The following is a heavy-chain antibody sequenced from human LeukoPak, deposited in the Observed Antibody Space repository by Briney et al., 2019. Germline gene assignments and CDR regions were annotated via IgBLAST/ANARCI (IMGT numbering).Heavy chain of an antibody. Sequence: SETLSLTCSVSGDSVSRSDSCWDWIRQPPGKGLEWIGTIYYSGRTYYSPSLKSRVTMSVDPPNNQFSLTLRSVTAADTAIYYCARRRYYDGSGYLEWGQGTLLSVSS. J-gene: IGHJ1*01. D-gene: IGHD3-22*01. V-gene: IGHV4-39*01. CDR1: GDSVSRSDSC. CDR2: IYYSGRT. CDR3: ARRRYYDGSGYLE.